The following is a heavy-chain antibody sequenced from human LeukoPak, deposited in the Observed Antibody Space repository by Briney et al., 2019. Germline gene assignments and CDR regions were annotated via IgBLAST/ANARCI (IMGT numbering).Heavy chain of an antibody. CDR2: IYYSGSI. J-gene: IGHJ5*02. CDR3: ARALGNYDFWSGSSSPPNWFDP. CDR1: GGSINFYY. D-gene: IGHD3-3*01. Sequence: KPSETLSLTCTVSGGSINFYYWSWLRQSPGKGLEWIGNIYYSGSINYNPSLKSRVTISVDTSKNQFSLLLSSVTAADTAVYYSARALGNYDFWSGSSSPPNWFDPWGQGTLVTVSS. V-gene: IGHV4-59*01.